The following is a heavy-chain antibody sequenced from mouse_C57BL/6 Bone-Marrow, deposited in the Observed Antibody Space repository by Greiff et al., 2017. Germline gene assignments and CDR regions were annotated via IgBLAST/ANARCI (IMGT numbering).Heavy chain of an antibody. Sequence: VMLQESGAELARPGASVKLSCKASGYTFTSSGISWVKQRTGQGLEWIGEIYPRSGNTYYNEKFKGKATLTADKSSSPAYMELRSLTSEDSAVYFCARSEASDWGQGTSVTVSS. V-gene: IGHV1-81*01. CDR2: IYPRSGNT. CDR1: GYTFTSSG. J-gene: IGHJ4*01. D-gene: IGHD3-1*01. CDR3: ARSEASD.